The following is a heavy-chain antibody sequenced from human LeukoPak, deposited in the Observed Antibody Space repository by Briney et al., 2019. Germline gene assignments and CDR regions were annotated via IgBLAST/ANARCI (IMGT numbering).Heavy chain of an antibody. Sequence: PSQTLSLTCTVSGGSISGGGYYWSWIRQHPGKGLEWIGYIYYSGSTYYNPSLKSRVTISVDTSKNQFSLKLSSVTAADTAVYYCARARWFGELLGFYYFDYWGQGTLVTVSS. V-gene: IGHV4-31*03. D-gene: IGHD3-10*01. J-gene: IGHJ4*02. CDR3: ARARWFGELLGFYYFDY. CDR2: IYYSGST. CDR1: GGSISGGGYY.